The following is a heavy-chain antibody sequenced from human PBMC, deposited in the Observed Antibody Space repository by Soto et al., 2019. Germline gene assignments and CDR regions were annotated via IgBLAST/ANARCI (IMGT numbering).Heavy chain of an antibody. CDR1: GFTFSSYG. V-gene: IGHV3-30*03. CDR2: ISYDGSNK. CDR3: ARPVVAARPYWFDP. Sequence: GGSLRLSCAASGFTFSSYGMHWVRQAPGKGLEWVAVISYDGSNKYYADSVKGRFTISRDNSKNTLYLQMNSLRAEDTAVYYCARPVVAARPYWFDPWGQGTLVTVSS. D-gene: IGHD6-6*01. J-gene: IGHJ5*02.